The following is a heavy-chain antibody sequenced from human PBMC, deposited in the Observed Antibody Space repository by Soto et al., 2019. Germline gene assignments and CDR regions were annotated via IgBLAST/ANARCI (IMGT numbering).Heavy chain of an antibody. Sequence: PSETLSLTCAVYGGSFSGYYWSWIRQPPGKGLEWIGEINHSGSTNYNPSLKSRVTISVDTSKNQFSLNLSSVTAADTAVYYCVRGQDFWSGIPFDYWGQGTLVTVSS. D-gene: IGHD3-3*01. CDR1: GGSFSGYY. CDR2: INHSGST. CDR3: VRGQDFWSGIPFDY. J-gene: IGHJ4*02. V-gene: IGHV4-34*01.